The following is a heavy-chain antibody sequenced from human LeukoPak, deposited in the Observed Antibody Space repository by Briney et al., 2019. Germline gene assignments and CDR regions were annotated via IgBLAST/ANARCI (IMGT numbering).Heavy chain of an antibody. D-gene: IGHD6-13*01. J-gene: IGHJ5*02. V-gene: IGHV3-23*01. CDR2: ISGSGGSV. Sequence: PGGSLRLSCAASGFIFSRYGMSWVRQAPGKGLGWVSAISGSGGSVYYADSVKGRFTISRDNSKNTLYLQMKSLRAEDTAVYYCAKDRRIVAVGPRRTIKNCLDPWGQGTLVTVSS. CDR1: GFIFSRYG. CDR3: AKDRRIVAVGPRRTIKNCLDP.